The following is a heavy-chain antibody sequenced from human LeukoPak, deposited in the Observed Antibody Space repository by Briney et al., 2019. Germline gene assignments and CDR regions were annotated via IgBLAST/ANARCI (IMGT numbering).Heavy chain of an antibody. J-gene: IGHJ4*02. D-gene: IGHD5-12*01. CDR1: GFTFDDYA. V-gene: IGHV3-43*02. CDR3: AKDGRGYSGYDSPPYFDY. Sequence: GGSLRLSCAASGFTFDDYAMHWVRQAPGKGLEWVSLISGDGGSTYYADSLKGRFTISRDNSKYSLYLQMNSLRTEDTALYYCAKDGRGYSGYDSPPYFDYWGQGTLFTVSS. CDR2: ISGDGGST.